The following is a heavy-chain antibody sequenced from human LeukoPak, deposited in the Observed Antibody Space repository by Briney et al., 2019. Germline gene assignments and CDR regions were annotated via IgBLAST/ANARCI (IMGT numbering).Heavy chain of an antibody. CDR1: GDSFSSHY. CDR3: ARDLVTVTKGFDI. V-gene: IGHV4-59*11. Sequence: SETLSLTCAVSGDSFSSHYWTWIRQSPGTGLEWIGYISHIGRTNYNPSLKSRVTISIDTSKNQFSLKLRSVAAADTAVYYCARDLVTVTKGFDIWGQGTMVSVSS. D-gene: IGHD4-17*01. J-gene: IGHJ3*02. CDR2: ISHIGRT.